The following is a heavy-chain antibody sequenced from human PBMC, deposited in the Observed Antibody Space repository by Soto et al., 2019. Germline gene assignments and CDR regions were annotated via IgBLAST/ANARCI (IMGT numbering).Heavy chain of an antibody. CDR3: AREDRDRETGLVPAAIDGMDV. D-gene: IGHD2-2*01. V-gene: IGHV1-69*13. CDR1: GGTFSRYS. Sequence: SVEVSCKASGGTFSRYSITWVRQAPGHGLEWIGRIIPIFGIASYAQKFQGRVTITADESTSTAYMELSSLRSDDTAVYYCAREDRDRETGLVPAAIDGMDVWGQGTAVTFSS. J-gene: IGHJ6*02. CDR2: IIPIFGIA.